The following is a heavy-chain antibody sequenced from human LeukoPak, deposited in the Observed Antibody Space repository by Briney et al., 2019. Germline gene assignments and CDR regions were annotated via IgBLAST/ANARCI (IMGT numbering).Heavy chain of an antibody. J-gene: IGHJ4*02. CDR3: AIPRGYSYGYGEDY. Sequence: PSETLSLTCTVSGGSISSSSYYWGWIRQPPGKGLEWIGSIYYSGSTYYNPSLKSRVTISVDTSKNQFSLKLGSVTAADTAVYYCAIPRGYSYGYGEDYWGQGTLVTVSS. D-gene: IGHD5-18*01. CDR1: GGSISSSSYY. CDR2: IYYSGST. V-gene: IGHV4-39*01.